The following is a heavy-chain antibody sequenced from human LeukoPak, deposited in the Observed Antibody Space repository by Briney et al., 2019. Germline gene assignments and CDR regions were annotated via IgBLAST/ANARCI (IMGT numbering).Heavy chain of an antibody. J-gene: IGHJ4*02. CDR2: ISYDGSNK. D-gene: IGHD1-26*01. CDR3: AKVASGSYYNWPFDY. CDR1: GFTFSTYP. Sequence: GGSLRLSCAASGFTFSTYPIHWVRQAPGKGLEWVAAISYDGSNKNYADSVKGRFTISRDNSKNTLYLQMNSLRAEDTAVYYCAKVASGSYYNWPFDYWGQGTLVTVSS. V-gene: IGHV3-30*04.